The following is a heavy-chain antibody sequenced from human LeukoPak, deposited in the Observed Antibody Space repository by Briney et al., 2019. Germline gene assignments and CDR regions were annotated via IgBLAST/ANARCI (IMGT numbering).Heavy chain of an antibody. V-gene: IGHV3-74*01. D-gene: IGHD3-22*01. CDR3: ARGADSNGYTVLDY. Sequence: GGSLRLSCSASGFTFSSYWMHWVRQAPGKVRMWVSDINSDGSNTYYVDSVKGRFTISRDNAKNTLYLQLNSLRAEDAAVYYCARGADSNGYTVLDYWGQGTLVTVSS. CDR1: GFTFSSYW. J-gene: IGHJ4*02. CDR2: INSDGSNT.